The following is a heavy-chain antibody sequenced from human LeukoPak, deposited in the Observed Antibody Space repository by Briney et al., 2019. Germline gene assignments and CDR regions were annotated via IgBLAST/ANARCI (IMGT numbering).Heavy chain of an antibody. D-gene: IGHD5-18*01. Sequence: PGGSLRLSCAASGFTITSYAMSWVRQAPGKGLEWVLAISGNSDSTYYADSVKGRFTISRDNSKNTLYLQMNSLRAEDTAVYYCAKDRGIQLCLHYWGQGTLVTVSS. CDR3: AKDRGIQLCLHY. CDR1: GFTITSYA. J-gene: IGHJ4*02. CDR2: ISGNSDST. V-gene: IGHV3-23*01.